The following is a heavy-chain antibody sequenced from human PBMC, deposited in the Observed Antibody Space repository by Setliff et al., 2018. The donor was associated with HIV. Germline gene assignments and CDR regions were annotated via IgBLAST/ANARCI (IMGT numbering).Heavy chain of an antibody. CDR1: GGSISSYY. J-gene: IGHJ4*02. V-gene: IGHV4-4*09. CDR2: IHSSGST. D-gene: IGHD2-21*01. CDR3: ARGRYFRDISDSLFDF. Sequence: PSETLSLTCTVSGGSISSYYWSWIRQPPGKGLEWIGNIHSSGSTNYNPSLKSRVTISVDTSKNQFSLKLTSVTAADTAVYYCARGRYFRDISDSLFDFWGQGTLVTVSS.